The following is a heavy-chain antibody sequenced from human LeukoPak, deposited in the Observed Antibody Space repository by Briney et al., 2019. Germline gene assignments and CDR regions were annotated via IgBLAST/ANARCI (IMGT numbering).Heavy chain of an antibody. V-gene: IGHV3-7*03. CDR2: LNQDGSEK. J-gene: IGHJ4*02. CDR1: GFTFSTYW. Sequence: GGSLRLSCAASGFTFSTYWMTWVRQAPGKGLEWVASLNQDGSEKYYVDSVKGRFTISRDNAQKSLYLEMKSLSAKDTAVYYCARGVTSTEGYWGQGTLVTVSS. CDR3: ARGVTSTEGY.